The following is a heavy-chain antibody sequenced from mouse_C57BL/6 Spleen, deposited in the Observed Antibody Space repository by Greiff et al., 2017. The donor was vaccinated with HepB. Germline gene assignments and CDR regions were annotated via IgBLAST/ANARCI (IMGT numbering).Heavy chain of an antibody. Sequence: VQLQQSGAELVRPGTSVKVSCKASGYAFTNYLIEWVKQRPGQGLEWIGVINPGSGGTNYNEKFKGKATLTADKSSSTAYMQLSSLTSEDAAVYFCAKFITVGGNAMDYWGQGTSVTVSS. CDR2: INPGSGGT. V-gene: IGHV1-54*01. CDR3: AKFITVGGNAMDY. D-gene: IGHD1-1*01. J-gene: IGHJ4*01. CDR1: GYAFTNYL.